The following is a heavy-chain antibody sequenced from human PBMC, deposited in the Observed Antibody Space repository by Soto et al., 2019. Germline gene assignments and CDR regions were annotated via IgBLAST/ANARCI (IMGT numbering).Heavy chain of an antibody. CDR1: GFTFSSYV. CDR3: ARAGLGSGSPPAGYYFDY. Sequence: GGSLRLSCAASGFTFSSYVMSWVRQAPGKGLEWVAVIWYDGSNKYYADSVKGRFTISRDNSKNTLYLQMNSLRAEDTAVYYCARAGLGSGSPPAGYYFDYWGQGTLVTVSS. V-gene: IGHV3-33*08. D-gene: IGHD3-10*01. CDR2: IWYDGSNK. J-gene: IGHJ4*02.